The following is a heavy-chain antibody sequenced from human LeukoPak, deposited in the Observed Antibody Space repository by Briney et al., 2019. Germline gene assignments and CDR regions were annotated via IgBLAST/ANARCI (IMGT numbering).Heavy chain of an antibody. Sequence: PSETLSLTCTVPGGSISSYYWSWIRQPPGKGLEWIGYIYYSGSTNYNPSLKSRVTISVDTPKNQFSLKLSSVTAADTAVYYCARHGSSWAGWFDPWGQGTLVTVSS. CDR3: ARHGSSWAGWFDP. J-gene: IGHJ5*02. CDR1: GGSISSYY. CDR2: IYYSGST. D-gene: IGHD6-13*01. V-gene: IGHV4-59*08.